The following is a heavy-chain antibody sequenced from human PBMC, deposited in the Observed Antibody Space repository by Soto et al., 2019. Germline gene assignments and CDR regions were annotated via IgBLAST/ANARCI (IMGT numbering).Heavy chain of an antibody. CDR1: GFNFGSYA. Sequence: GSLRLSCTTSGFNFGSYAINWVRLAPGKGLEWVAFIRGKAYGRTTEYAASVRGRFIISRDDSYGIAYLQMNSVETEDTAMYYCTSGVGRRELVPEYFQNWGQGTLVTVSS. J-gene: IGHJ1*01. V-gene: IGHV3-49*04. D-gene: IGHD3-10*01. CDR2: IRGKAYGRTT. CDR3: TSGVGRRELVPEYFQN.